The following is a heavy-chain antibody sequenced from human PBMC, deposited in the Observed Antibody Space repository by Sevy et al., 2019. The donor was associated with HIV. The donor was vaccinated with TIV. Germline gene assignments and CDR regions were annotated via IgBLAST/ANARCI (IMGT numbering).Heavy chain of an antibody. CDR3: ARDSVYCSGGNCYSESFDS. CDR2: TYYRSKWYY. CDR1: GDSVSSNSAA. Sequence: SQTLSLTCAISGDSVSSNSAAWNWIRQSPSRGLEWLGRTYYRSKWYYDYALSVKSRITINPDTSKNQFSLQLNSVTPEDTAVFFCARDSVYCSGGNCYSESFDSWGQGTLVTVSS. V-gene: IGHV6-1*01. D-gene: IGHD2-15*01. J-gene: IGHJ4*02.